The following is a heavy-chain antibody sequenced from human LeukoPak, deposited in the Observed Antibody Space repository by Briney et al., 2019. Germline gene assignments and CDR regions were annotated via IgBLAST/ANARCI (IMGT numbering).Heavy chain of an antibody. CDR1: GFTFSDHY. V-gene: IGHV3-72*01. CDR3: ARGLTDFGIDY. CDR2: TRNKANSYTT. D-gene: IGHD3-3*01. J-gene: IGHJ4*02. Sequence: VESLRLSCAASGFTFSDHYMDWVRQAPGKGLEWVGRTRNKANSYTTEYAASVKGRFTISRDDSKNSLYLQMNSLKTEDTAVYYCARGLTDFGIDYWGQGTLVTVSS.